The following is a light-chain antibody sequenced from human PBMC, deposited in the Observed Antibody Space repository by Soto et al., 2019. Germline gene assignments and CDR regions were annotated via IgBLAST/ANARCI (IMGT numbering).Light chain of an antibody. Sequence: QSVLTQPPSASGTPGQRVTISCSGSSSNIGSNYVFWYQQFPGSAPKLLIHTNNQRPSGVPDRFSGSKSGASASLAISGLRSEDEADYYCETWDDSLSGVVFGGGTKLTVL. V-gene: IGLV1-47*02. CDR3: ETWDDSLSGVV. J-gene: IGLJ2*01. CDR1: SSNIGSNY. CDR2: TNN.